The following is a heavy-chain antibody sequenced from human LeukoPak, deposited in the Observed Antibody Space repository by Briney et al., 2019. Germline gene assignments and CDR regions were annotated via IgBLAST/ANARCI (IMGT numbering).Heavy chain of an antibody. Sequence: SETLSLTCTVSGGSITSSSYYWGWIRQPPGKGLEWIGSIYNSGSTHYNPSLKSRATISVDTSKNQLSLTLSSVTAADTAVYYCARHDPDTSGYYFDYWSQGTLVTVSS. CDR2: IYNSGST. CDR1: GGSITSSSYY. V-gene: IGHV4-39*01. CDR3: ARHDPDTSGYYFDY. J-gene: IGHJ4*02. D-gene: IGHD3-22*01.